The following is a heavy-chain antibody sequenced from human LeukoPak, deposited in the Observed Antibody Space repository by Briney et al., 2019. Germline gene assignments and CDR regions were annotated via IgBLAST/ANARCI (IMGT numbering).Heavy chain of an antibody. CDR3: ARGGTAAGLQYGMDV. D-gene: IGHD6-13*01. CDR1: GYTFTGYY. J-gene: IGHJ6*02. Sequence: GASVKVSCKASGYTFTGYYMHWVRQAPGQGLEWMGIINPSGGSTSYAQKFQGRVTMTRDTSTSTVYMELSSLRSEDTAVYYCARGGTAAGLQYGMDVWGQGTTVTVSS. V-gene: IGHV1-46*01. CDR2: INPSGGST.